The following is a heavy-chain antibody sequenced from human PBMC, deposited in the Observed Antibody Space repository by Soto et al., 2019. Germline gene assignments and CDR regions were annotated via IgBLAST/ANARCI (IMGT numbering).Heavy chain of an antibody. V-gene: IGHV4-34*01. CDR1: GGSFSGYY. CDR3: ARDLFMTTVTTDYYGMDV. D-gene: IGHD4-4*01. CDR2: INHSGST. J-gene: IGHJ6*02. Sequence: SSETLSLTCAVYGGSFSGYYWSWIRQPPGKGLEWIGEINHSGSTNYNPSLKSRVTISVDTSKNQFSLKLSSVTAADTAVYYCARDLFMTTVTTDYYGMDVWGQGTTVTVSS.